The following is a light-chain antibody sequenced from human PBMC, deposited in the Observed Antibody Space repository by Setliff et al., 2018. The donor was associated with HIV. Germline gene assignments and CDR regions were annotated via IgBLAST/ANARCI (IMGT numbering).Light chain of an antibody. Sequence: QSVLTQPASVSGSPGQSITVSCTGTSSDVGTYNFVSWYQQHPGKAPKLMIYDVSNRPSGVSNRFSGSKSGNTASLTISGLRSEDEADYYCASSDDTLNAHVFGGGTK. CDR1: SSDVGTYNF. CDR3: ASSDDTLNAHV. V-gene: IGLV2-14*03. J-gene: IGLJ2*01. CDR2: DVS.